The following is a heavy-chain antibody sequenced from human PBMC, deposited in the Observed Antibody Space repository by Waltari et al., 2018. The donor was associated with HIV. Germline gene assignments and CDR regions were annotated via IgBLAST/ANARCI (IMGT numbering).Heavy chain of an antibody. CDR2: IYYSGRT. V-gene: IGHV4-39*01. J-gene: IGHJ3*02. CDR1: GGSISSSSYY. CDR3: ARLFQETDAFDI. Sequence: QLQLQASGPGLVTPSETLSLTCTVSGGSISSSSYYWGWIRQPPGKGLEWIGSIYYSGRTYYNPSLKSRVTISVDTSKNQFSLKLSSVTAADTAVYYCARLFQETDAFDIWGQGTMVTVSS.